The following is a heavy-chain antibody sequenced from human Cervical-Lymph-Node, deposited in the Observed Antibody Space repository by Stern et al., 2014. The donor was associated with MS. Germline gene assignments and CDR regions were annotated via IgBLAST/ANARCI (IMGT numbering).Heavy chain of an antibody. CDR1: GGTFSSSYA. J-gene: IGHJ5*02. V-gene: IGHV1-69*09. CDR3: ARGVVSNRAAATLHNLFDP. CDR2: IIPILGLA. D-gene: IGHD2-15*01. Sequence: QMQLVESGAEVKKPGSSMNVSCKTSGGTFSSSYAISLLRPPPGQVLERMGRIIPILGLAKYAQKFQGRVIITADKSTSTTYMELSSLRSEDAAVYYCARGVVSNRAAATLHNLFDPWGQGTLVTVSS.